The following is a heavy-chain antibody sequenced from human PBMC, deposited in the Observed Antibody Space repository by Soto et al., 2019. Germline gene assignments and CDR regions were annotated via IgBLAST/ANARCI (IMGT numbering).Heavy chain of an antibody. V-gene: IGHV4-34*01. D-gene: IGHD6-19*01. J-gene: IGHJ2*01. Sequence: QVQLQQWGAGLLKPSETLSLTCAVYGGSFSPYFWSWIRQPPGKGLEWIGEINHSGSTNYNPSLTRRATLSVDTSKNQVSLKLTSVTGADTAVYYCARLASGWQSYYFDFWGRGTPVTVSS. CDR3: ARLASGWQSYYFDF. CDR1: GGSFSPYF. CDR2: INHSGST.